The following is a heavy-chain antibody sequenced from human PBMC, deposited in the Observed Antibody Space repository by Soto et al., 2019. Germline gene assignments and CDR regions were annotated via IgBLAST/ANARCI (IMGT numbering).Heavy chain of an antibody. CDR3: ARRPGSGYDPSFDY. CDR2: INHSGST. Sequence: QVQLQQWGAGLLKPSETLSLTCAVYGGSFSGYYWSWIRQPPGKGLEWMGEINHSGSTNYNPSFKSRVTISVDTSKNQPSLKLSSVTAADTAVYYCARRPGSGYDPSFDYWGQGTLVTVSS. D-gene: IGHD5-12*01. J-gene: IGHJ4*02. CDR1: GGSFSGYY. V-gene: IGHV4-34*01.